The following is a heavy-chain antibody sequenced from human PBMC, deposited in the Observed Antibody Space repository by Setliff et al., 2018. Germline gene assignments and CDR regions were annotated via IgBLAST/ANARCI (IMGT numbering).Heavy chain of an antibody. V-gene: IGHV1-18*01. CDR2: ISSYNSDVT. D-gene: IGHD2-15*01. CDR1: GYIFSSYG. J-gene: IGHJ3*01. Sequence: ASVKVSCKASGYIFSSYGISWVRQAPGQGLEWMGWISSYNSDVTNYAQRFQGRITMTTDTSTSVAYMDLRGLRSDDTTIYYCAISTLSICSGGSCPNVFDVWGPGTMVTVSS. CDR3: AISTLSICSGGSCPNVFDV.